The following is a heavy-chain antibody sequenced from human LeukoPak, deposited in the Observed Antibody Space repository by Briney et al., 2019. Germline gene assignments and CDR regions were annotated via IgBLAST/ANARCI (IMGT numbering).Heavy chain of an antibody. CDR1: GGSFSGYY. J-gene: IGHJ4*02. CDR3: ARGLVATIKEHIDY. V-gene: IGHV4-34*01. D-gene: IGHD5-12*01. CDR2: INHSGST. Sequence: PSETLSLTCAVYGGSFSGYYWSWIRQPPGEGLEWIGEINHSGSTNYNPSLKSRVTISVDTSKNQFSLKLSSVTAADTAVYYCARGLVATIKEHIDYWGQGTLVTVSS.